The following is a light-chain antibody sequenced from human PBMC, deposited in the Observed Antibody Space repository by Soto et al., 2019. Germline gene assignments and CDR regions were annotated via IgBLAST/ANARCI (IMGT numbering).Light chain of an antibody. Sequence: QSVLTQPASVSGSPGQSIAISRTGTSSDVGGYNYVSWYQQHPGKAPKLMIYDVTTRPSGVSNRFSGSKSGNTAALTISGLQAEDEADYYCSSHPSDTTGVFGTGTKVTV. V-gene: IGLV2-14*03. J-gene: IGLJ1*01. CDR1: SSDVGGYNY. CDR3: SSHPSDTTGV. CDR2: DVT.